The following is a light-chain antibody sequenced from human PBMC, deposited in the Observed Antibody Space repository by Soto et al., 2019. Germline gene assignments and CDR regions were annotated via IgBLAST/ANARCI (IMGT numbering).Light chain of an antibody. V-gene: IGKV3-20*01. CDR2: GVS. J-gene: IGKJ5*01. Sequence: IVVTQSPGTLSLSPGQRATLSCRASQRLSASDIAWYQQKPGQAPKFLIYGVSSRATGIPDRFSGSGSGTDFTLTISRLEPEDFAVYHCQQYGSSPLITFGQGTRLEIK. CDR1: QRLSASD. CDR3: QQYGSSPLIT.